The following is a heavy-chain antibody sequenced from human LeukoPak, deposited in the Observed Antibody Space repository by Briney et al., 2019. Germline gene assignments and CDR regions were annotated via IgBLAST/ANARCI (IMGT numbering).Heavy chain of an antibody. V-gene: IGHV3-23*01. J-gene: IGHJ3*02. D-gene: IGHD4-17*01. CDR3: AKLYGDYVPDAFDI. Sequence: ETLSLTCAVYGGSFSGYYWSWIRQPPGKGLEWVSAISGSGGSTYYADSVKGRFTISRDNSKNTLYLQMNSLRAEDTAVYYCAKLYGDYVPDAFDIWGQGTMVTVSS. CDR2: ISGSGGST. CDR1: GGSFSGYY.